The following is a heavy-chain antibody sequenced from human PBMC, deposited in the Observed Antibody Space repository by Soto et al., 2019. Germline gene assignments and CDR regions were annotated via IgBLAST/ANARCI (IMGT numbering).Heavy chain of an antibody. Sequence: QVQLVQSGAEVKKPGASVKVSCKASGYTFTSYDINWVRQATGQGPEWMGWMNPNSGNTDYAQKFQGRVAMTRNPSISTAYMELSSLRSEDAAVYYCARHDCGDYDAFDIWGQGTMVTVSS. CDR2: MNPNSGNT. V-gene: IGHV1-8*01. CDR3: ARHDCGDYDAFDI. D-gene: IGHD4-17*01. CDR1: GYTFTSYD. J-gene: IGHJ3*02.